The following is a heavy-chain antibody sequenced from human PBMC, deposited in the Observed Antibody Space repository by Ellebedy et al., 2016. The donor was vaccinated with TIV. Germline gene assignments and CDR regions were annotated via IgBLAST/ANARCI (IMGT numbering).Heavy chain of an antibody. V-gene: IGHV3-66*01. Sequence: GGSLRLSCAVSGSSVNTDYMSWVRQAPGKGPEWVSILYGDDRAFYSDAVEGRFFISRDNSQNMLYLQMNSLGVEDTAVYYCAREPIMITFGGVPFDYWGQGTLVTVSS. CDR3: AREPIMITFGGVPFDY. CDR1: GSSVNTDY. D-gene: IGHD3-16*01. CDR2: LYGDDRA. J-gene: IGHJ4*02.